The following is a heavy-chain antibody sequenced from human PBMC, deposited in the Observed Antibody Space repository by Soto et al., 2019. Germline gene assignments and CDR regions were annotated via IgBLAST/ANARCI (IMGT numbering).Heavy chain of an antibody. J-gene: IGHJ3*01. V-gene: IGHV5-10-1*01. D-gene: IGHD3-22*01. CDR2: IDPTDSFA. CDR3: APLDPFDSRPPIAFVV. Sequence: GESLKISCKGSGYSFTTYWINWVRQMPGKGLEWMARIDPTDSFANYSPSFQGHVTISVEKSISTAYLQWSSLKASDTAMYYCAPLDPFDSRPPIAFVVGGKGTMAT. CDR1: GYSFTTYW.